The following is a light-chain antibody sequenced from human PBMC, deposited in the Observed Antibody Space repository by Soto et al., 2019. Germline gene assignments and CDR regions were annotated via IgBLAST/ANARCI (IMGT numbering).Light chain of an antibody. Sequence: QSVLTQPPSASGTPGQRVTLSCSGSSSNIGSNYVYWYQQLPGTAPKLLIYRNNQRPSGVPDRFSGSKSGTSASLAISGLRYEDEAVYYCSAWDDSLSVYVVFRGGTHLTAL. V-gene: IGLV1-47*01. CDR2: RNN. CDR3: SAWDDSLSVYVV. J-gene: IGLJ2*01. CDR1: SSNIGSNY.